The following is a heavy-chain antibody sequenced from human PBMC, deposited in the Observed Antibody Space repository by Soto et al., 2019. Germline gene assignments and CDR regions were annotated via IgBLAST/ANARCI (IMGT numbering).Heavy chain of an antibody. CDR3: AKDGDYDILTGYPPWAYGMDV. D-gene: IGHD3-9*01. V-gene: IGHV3-30*18. J-gene: IGHJ6*02. CDR1: GFTFSSYG. Sequence: QVQLVESGGGVVQPGRSLRLSCAASGFTFSSYGMHWVRQAPGKGLEWVAVISYDGSNKYYADSVKGRFTISRDNSKNTLYLQMNSLRAEDTAVYYCAKDGDYDILTGYPPWAYGMDVWGPGTTVTVSS. CDR2: ISYDGSNK.